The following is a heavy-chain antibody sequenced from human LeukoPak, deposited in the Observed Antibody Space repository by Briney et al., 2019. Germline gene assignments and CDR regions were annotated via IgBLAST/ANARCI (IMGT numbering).Heavy chain of an antibody. J-gene: IGHJ4*02. CDR2: IIPILGIA. D-gene: IGHD3-22*01. V-gene: IGHV1-69*04. Sequence: SVKVSCKASGGTFSSYAISWVRQAPGQGLEWMGRIIPILGIANYAQKFQGRVTMTRDTSTSTVYMELSSLRSEDTAVYYCARDRYYYDSSGYIRGISFDYWGQGTLVTVSS. CDR3: ARDRYYYDSSGYIRGISFDY. CDR1: GGTFSSYA.